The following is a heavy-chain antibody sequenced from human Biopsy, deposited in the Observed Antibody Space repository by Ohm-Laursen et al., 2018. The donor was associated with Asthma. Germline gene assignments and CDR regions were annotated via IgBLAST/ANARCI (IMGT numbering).Heavy chain of an antibody. Sequence: SLRLSCSASGFDFDDFAMHWARQAPGKGLEWVAVISYDGNHKFYEDSVKGRFTISRDNSKNTLYLQMNSLRTEDTAVYYCAKRRGYSGHDNDYWGQGTLVIVSS. V-gene: IGHV3-30*18. CDR3: AKRRGYSGHDNDY. D-gene: IGHD5-12*01. CDR2: ISYDGNHK. CDR1: GFDFDDFA. J-gene: IGHJ4*02.